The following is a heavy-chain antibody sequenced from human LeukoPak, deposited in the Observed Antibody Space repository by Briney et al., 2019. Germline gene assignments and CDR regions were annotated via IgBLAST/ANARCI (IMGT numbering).Heavy chain of an antibody. J-gene: IGHJ4*02. Sequence: SETLSLTCTVSGGPISGADYYWSWIRQPPGKGLEWIGYVYYSGNTYYSPSLKSRVAISVDTSKNQFSLKLSSVTAADTAVYYCARRAMVRGVILFDYWGQGTLVTVSS. CDR2: VYYSGNT. V-gene: IGHV4-30-4*01. CDR1: GGPISGADYY. CDR3: ARRAMVRGVILFDY. D-gene: IGHD3-10*01.